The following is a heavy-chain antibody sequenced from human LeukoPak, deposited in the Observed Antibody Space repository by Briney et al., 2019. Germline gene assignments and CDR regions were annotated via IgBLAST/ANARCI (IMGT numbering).Heavy chain of an antibody. CDR1: GGSISSSNW. V-gene: IGHV4-4*02. J-gene: IGHJ4*02. Sequence: SETLSLTCAVSGGSISSSNWGSWVRQPPGKGLEWIGEIYHSGSTNYNPSLKSRVTISVDKSKNQFSLKLSSVTAADTAVYYCARGIRYCSGGSCYPLLFDYWGQGTLVTVSS. CDR2: IYHSGST. D-gene: IGHD2-15*01. CDR3: ARGIRYCSGGSCYPLLFDY.